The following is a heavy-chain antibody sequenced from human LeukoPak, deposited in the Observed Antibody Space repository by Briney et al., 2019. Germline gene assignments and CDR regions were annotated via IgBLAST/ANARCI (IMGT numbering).Heavy chain of an antibody. CDR1: GGSISSYY. J-gene: IGHJ5*02. CDR2: IYTGGST. Sequence: PSETLSLTCTVSGGSISSYYWSWIRQPPGKGLEWIGYIYTGGSTNYNPSLKSRVTISVDTSKNQFSLKLSSVTAADTAVYYCASRITGTTWFDPWGQGTLVTVSS. D-gene: IGHD1-7*01. CDR3: ASRITGTTWFDP. V-gene: IGHV4-4*09.